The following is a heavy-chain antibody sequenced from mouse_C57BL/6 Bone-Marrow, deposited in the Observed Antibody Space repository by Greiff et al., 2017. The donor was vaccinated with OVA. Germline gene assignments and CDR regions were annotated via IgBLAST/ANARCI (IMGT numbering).Heavy chain of an antibody. CDR1: GYTFTSYW. J-gene: IGHJ2*01. D-gene: IGHD2-4*01. V-gene: IGHV1-59*01. CDR2: IDPSDSYT. Sequence: QVQLQQPGAELVRPGTSVKLSCKASGYTFTSYWMHWVKQRPGQGLEWIGVIDPSDSYTNYNQKFKGKATLTVDTSSSTAYMQLSSLTSEDSAVYYCARYDYDGGVDYWGQGTTLTVSS. CDR3: ARYDYDGGVDY.